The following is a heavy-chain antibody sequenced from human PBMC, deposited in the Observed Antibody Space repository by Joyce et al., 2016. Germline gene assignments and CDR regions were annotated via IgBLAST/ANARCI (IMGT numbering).Heavy chain of an antibody. D-gene: IGHD1-26*01. CDR3: AMVPLWE. Sequence: EVQLVESGGGLVQPGESLRLSCAASGFTFRNYWMHWVRQAPGKGLVCVSRMDFDGSSRNYANFVKGRFTISRDNAKNTLYLEMNSLTVEDTAVYYCAMVPLWEWGQGTLVTVSS. CDR2: MDFDGSSR. CDR1: GFTFRNYW. V-gene: IGHV3-74*01. J-gene: IGHJ4*02.